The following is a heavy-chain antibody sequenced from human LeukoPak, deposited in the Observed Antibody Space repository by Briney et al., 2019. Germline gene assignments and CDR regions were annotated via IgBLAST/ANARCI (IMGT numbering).Heavy chain of an antibody. CDR2: IYYSGST. V-gene: IGHV4-59*01. J-gene: IGHJ3*02. CDR1: GGSISSYY. Sequence: PSETLSLTCTVSGGSISSYYWSWIRQPPGKGLEWIGYIYYSGSTNYNPSLKSRVTISVDTSKNQFSLKLSSVTAADTAVYYCARELGYDSSGYYHLSAFDIWGQGTMVTVSS. D-gene: IGHD3-22*01. CDR3: ARELGYDSSGYYHLSAFDI.